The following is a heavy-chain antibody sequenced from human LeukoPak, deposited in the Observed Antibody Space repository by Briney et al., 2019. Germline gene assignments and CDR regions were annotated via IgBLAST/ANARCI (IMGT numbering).Heavy chain of an antibody. V-gene: IGHV4-34*01. CDR3: ARVSMEQLVNFDY. CDR2: INHRGST. CDR1: GGSFSGYY. J-gene: IGHJ4*02. Sequence: SETLSLTCAVYGGSFSGYYWSWIRQPPGKGLEWIGEINHRGSTNYNPSLKSRVTISVDTSKSQFSLKLSSVTAADTAVYYCARVSMEQLVNFDYWGQGTLVTVSS. D-gene: IGHD6-13*01.